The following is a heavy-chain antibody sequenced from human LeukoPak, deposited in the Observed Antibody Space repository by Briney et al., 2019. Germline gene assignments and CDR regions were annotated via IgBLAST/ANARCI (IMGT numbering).Heavy chain of an antibody. D-gene: IGHD2-2*01. J-gene: IGHJ3*02. V-gene: IGHV4-39*01. CDR1: DGSISSSSHY. Sequence: PSETLSLTCTVSDGSISSSSHYWGWIRQPPGKGLEWSGSIYYSGSTYYNPSLKSRVTISVDTSKNQFSLKLSSVTAADTAVYYCARSYCSSTSCYAVGAFDIWGQGTMVTVSS. CDR2: IYYSGST. CDR3: ARSYCSSTSCYAVGAFDI.